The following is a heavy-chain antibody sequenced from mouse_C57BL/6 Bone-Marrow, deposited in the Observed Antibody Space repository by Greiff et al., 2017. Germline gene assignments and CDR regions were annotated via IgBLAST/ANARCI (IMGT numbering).Heavy chain of an antibody. V-gene: IGHV2-9*01. CDR2: IWGGGRT. CDR1: GFSLTSYG. Sequence: VPLVESGPGLVAPSQSLSITCTVSGFSLTSYGVDWVRQPPGTCLEWLGVIWGGGRTNYHSALMSILSISKDNSKIQVFLKMTSLQTDDTAMYYCAKHEGDYYGSSPFAYWGQGTLVTVSA. J-gene: IGHJ3*01. D-gene: IGHD1-1*01. CDR3: AKHEGDYYGSSPFAY.